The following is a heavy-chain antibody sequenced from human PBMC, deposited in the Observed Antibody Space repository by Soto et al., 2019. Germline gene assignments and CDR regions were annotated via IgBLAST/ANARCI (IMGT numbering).Heavy chain of an antibody. CDR3: AKERIAAAGKGKGDY. V-gene: IGHV3-23*01. Sequence: SCKASGGTFSSYAMSWVRQAPGKGLEWVSAISGSGGSTYYADSVKGRFTISRDNSNNTLYLQMNSLRAEDTAVYYCAKERIAAAGKGKGDYWGQGTLVTVSS. CDR1: GGTFSSYA. CDR2: ISGSGGST. D-gene: IGHD6-13*01. J-gene: IGHJ4*02.